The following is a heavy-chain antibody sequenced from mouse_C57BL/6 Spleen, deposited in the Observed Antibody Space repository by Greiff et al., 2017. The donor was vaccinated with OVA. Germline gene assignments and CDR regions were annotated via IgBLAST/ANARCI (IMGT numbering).Heavy chain of an antibody. CDR2: IDPETGGT. J-gene: IGHJ3*01. D-gene: IGHD1-1*01. V-gene: IGHV1-15*01. Sequence: VQLQQSGAELVRPGASVTLSCKASGYTFTDYEMHWVKQTPVHGLEWIGAIDPETGGTAYNQKFKGKAILTADKSSSTAYMELRSLTSEDSAVYYCTSDGNGSPWFAYWGQGTLVTVSA. CDR1: GYTFTDYE. CDR3: TSDGNGSPWFAY.